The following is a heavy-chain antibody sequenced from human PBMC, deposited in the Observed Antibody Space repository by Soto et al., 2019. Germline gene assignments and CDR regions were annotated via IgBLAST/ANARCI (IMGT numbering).Heavy chain of an antibody. D-gene: IGHD6-6*01. Sequence: GASVKVSCKASGYTFTSYGISWVRQAPGQGLEWMGWISAYNGNTNYAQKLQGRVTMTTDTSSSTAYMELRSLRSDDTAVYYCARDPPWLIAARPMDYWGQGTLVTVSS. CDR2: ISAYNGNT. CDR1: GYTFTSYG. CDR3: ARDPPWLIAARPMDY. V-gene: IGHV1-18*01. J-gene: IGHJ4*02.